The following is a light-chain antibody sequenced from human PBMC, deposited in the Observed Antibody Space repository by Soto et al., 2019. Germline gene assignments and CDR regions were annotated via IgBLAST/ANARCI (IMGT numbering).Light chain of an antibody. V-gene: IGLV2-11*01. J-gene: IGLJ3*02. Sequence: QSALTQPRSVSGSPRQSVTISCTGTSSNVGGYNYVSWYQQHPGKAPQLMIYDVTRRPSGVPDRFSGSKSGNTASLTISGLQAEDEADYYCCSYAGSYPWVFGGGTKLTVL. CDR2: DVT. CDR3: CSYAGSYPWV. CDR1: SSNVGGYNY.